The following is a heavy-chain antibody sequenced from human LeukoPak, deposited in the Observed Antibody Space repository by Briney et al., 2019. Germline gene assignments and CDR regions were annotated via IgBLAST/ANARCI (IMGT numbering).Heavy chain of an antibody. CDR2: ISGSGGST. V-gene: IGHV3-23*01. J-gene: IGHJ4*02. Sequence: TGGSLRLSCAASGFTFSSYAMSWVRQAPGKRLEWVSAISGSGGSTYYADSVKGRFTISRDNSKNTLYLQMNSLRAEDTAVYYCAKKSYYNWGGYFDYWGQGTLVTVSS. D-gene: IGHD3-10*01. CDR1: GFTFSSYA. CDR3: AKKSYYNWGGYFDY.